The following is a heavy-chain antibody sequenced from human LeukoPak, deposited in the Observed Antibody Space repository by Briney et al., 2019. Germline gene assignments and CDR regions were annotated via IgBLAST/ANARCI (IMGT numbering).Heavy chain of an antibody. CDR1: GFTFDDYA. J-gene: IGHJ3*02. Sequence: GGSLRLSRAASGFTFDDYAMHWVRQAPGKGAEWVSGISWNSGSIGYADSVKGRFTISRDNAKNSLYLQMNSLRAEDTALYYCAKAPFFGDGDAFDIWGQGTMVTVSS. CDR2: ISWNSGSI. CDR3: AKAPFFGDGDAFDI. V-gene: IGHV3-9*01. D-gene: IGHD3-10*01.